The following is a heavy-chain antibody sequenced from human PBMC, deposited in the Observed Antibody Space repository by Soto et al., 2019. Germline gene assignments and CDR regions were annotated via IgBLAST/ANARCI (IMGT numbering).Heavy chain of an antibody. CDR2: ISAYNGNT. CDR1: GYTFTSYG. Sequence: QVQLVQSGAEVKKPGASVKVSCKASGYTFTSYGISWVRQAPGQGLEWIGWISAYNGNTKYVQKFQGRVTMTTDTSTSTAYMELRSLRSDDTAVYYCATDAAAGLNDYWGQGTLVTGSS. J-gene: IGHJ4*02. CDR3: ATDAAAGLNDY. V-gene: IGHV1-18*01. D-gene: IGHD6-13*01.